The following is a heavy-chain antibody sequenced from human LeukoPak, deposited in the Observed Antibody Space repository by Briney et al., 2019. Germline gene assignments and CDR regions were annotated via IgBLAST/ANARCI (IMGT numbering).Heavy chain of an antibody. V-gene: IGHV4-30-4*01. J-gene: IGHJ3*02. Sequence: SEALSLTCTVSGGSISSGDYYWSWIRQPPGKGLEWIGYIYYSGSTYYNPSLKSRVTISVDTSKNQFSLKLSSVTGAATAVYSCPRDRAYCRRGSCYRIWSGDAFAICGQRRTVTVSS. CDR3: PRDRAYCRRGSCYRIWSGDAFAI. CDR2: IYYSGST. CDR1: GGSISSGDYY. D-gene: IGHD2-15*01.